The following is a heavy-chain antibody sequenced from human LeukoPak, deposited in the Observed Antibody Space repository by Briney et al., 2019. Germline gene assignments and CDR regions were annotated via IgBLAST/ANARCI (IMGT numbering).Heavy chain of an antibody. V-gene: IGHV4-59*01. J-gene: IGHJ6*02. D-gene: IGHD4-23*01. CDR3: ARYGGGSMDV. CDR2: IYYSGST. Sequence: SETPSLTCTVSGGSISSYYWSWIRQPPGKGLEWIGYIYYSGSTTYNPSLKSRVTISVDTSKNYFSLKLSSVTAADTAVYYCARYGGGSMDVWGQGTTVTVSS. CDR1: GGSISSYY.